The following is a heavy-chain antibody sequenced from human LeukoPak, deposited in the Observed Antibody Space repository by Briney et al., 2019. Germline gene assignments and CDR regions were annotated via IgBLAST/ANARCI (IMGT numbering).Heavy chain of an antibody. V-gene: IGHV3-21*01. CDR2: ISSSSSYI. J-gene: IGHJ3*02. CDR1: GFTFSSYS. D-gene: IGHD4-17*01. CDR3: ARDSSTVTTPDAFDI. Sequence: PGGSLRLSCAASGFTFSSYSMNWVRQAPGKGLEWVSSISSSSSYIYYADSVKGRFTISRDNAKNSLYLQMNSLRAEDTAVYYCARDSSTVTTPDAFDIWGQGTMVTVSS.